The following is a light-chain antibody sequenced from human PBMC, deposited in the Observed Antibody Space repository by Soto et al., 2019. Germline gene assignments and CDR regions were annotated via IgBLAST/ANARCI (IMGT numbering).Light chain of an antibody. CDR1: QSFGNNY. CDR3: QQYGTSRV. V-gene: IGKV3-20*01. Sequence: EVVLTQSPGTLSLSPGERATLSCRASQSFGNNYLAWYQQKPGQAPRLLIYGASNRATGIPDRFSGSGSGTDFTLTISRLEPEDFALYFCQQYGTSRVFGQGTKVDIK. CDR2: GAS. J-gene: IGKJ1*01.